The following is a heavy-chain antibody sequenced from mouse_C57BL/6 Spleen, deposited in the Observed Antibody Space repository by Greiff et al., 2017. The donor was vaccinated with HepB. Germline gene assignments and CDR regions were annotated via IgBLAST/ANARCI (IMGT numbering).Heavy chain of an antibody. Sequence: QVHVKQSGAELVRPGASVTLSCKASGYTFTDYEMHWVKQTPVHGLEWIGAIDPETGGTAYNQKFKGKAILTADKSSSTAYMELRSLTSEDSAVYYCTRLHYWYFDVWGTGTTVTVSS. CDR1: GYTFTDYE. V-gene: IGHV1-15*01. J-gene: IGHJ1*03. CDR3: TRLHYWYFDV. CDR2: IDPETGGT.